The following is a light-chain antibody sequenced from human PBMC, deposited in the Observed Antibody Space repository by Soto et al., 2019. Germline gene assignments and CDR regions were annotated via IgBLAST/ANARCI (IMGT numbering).Light chain of an antibody. V-gene: IGLV2-14*01. Sequence: QSALTQPASVSGSPGQSITISCTGTSSDVGGYNYVSWYQQHPGKATKLMIYDVSTRPSGVSNRFSGSKSGNTASLTISGLQAEDEADYYCSSYTSSSTDVVFGGVTKLTVL. CDR1: SSDVGGYNY. CDR2: DVS. CDR3: SSYTSSSTDVV. J-gene: IGLJ2*01.